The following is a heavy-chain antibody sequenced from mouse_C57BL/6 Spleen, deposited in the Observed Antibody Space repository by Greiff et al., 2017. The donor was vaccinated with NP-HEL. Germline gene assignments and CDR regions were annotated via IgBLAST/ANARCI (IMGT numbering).Heavy chain of an antibody. V-gene: IGHV1-76*01. Sequence: QVQLKQSGAELVRPGASVKLSCKASGYTFTDYYINWVKQRPGQGLEWIARIYPGSGNTYYNEKFKGKATLTAEKSSSTAYMQLSSLTSEDSAVYFCARGDYGYGLDYWGQGTTLTVSS. CDR3: ARGDYGYGLDY. CDR2: IYPGSGNT. CDR1: GYTFTDYY. D-gene: IGHD2-2*01. J-gene: IGHJ2*01.